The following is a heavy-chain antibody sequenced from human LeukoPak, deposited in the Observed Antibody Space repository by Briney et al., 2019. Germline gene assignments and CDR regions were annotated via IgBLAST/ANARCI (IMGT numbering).Heavy chain of an antibody. J-gene: IGHJ6*02. D-gene: IGHD2-21*02. V-gene: IGHV1-18*01. Sequence: AASVKVSCKASGYTFTSYGISWVRQAPGQGLEWMGWISAYNGNANYAQKLQGRVTMTTDTSTSTAYMELRSLRSDDTAVYYYASKAYCGGDCYSDYYYGMDVWGQGTTVTVSS. CDR3: ASKAYCGGDCYSDYYYGMDV. CDR1: GYTFTSYG. CDR2: ISAYNGNA.